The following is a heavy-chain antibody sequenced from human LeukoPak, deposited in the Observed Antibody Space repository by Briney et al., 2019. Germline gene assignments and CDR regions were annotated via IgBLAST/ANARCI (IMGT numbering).Heavy chain of an antibody. CDR2: IYHSGNT. Sequence: SETLSLTCAVSGGSISSSDWWNWVRQPPGKGLEWIGEIYHSGNTNYNPSLKSRVTMSVDTSKNQFSLKLSSVTAADTAMYYCAREVADYGGYYYYHYMDVWGKGTTVTISS. J-gene: IGHJ6*03. V-gene: IGHV4-4*02. CDR1: GGSISSSDW. CDR3: AREVADYGGYYYYHYMDV. D-gene: IGHD4-23*01.